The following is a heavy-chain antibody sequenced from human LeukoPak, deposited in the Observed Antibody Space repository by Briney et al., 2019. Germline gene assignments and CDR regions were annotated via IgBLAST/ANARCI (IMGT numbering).Heavy chain of an antibody. CDR1: GFTFSSYT. D-gene: IGHD6-13*01. Sequence: GGSLRLSCAASGFTFSSYTMSWVRQAPGKGLEWVAVISYDGSNKYYADSVKGRFTISRDNSKNMLYLQMNSLRAEDTAVYYCATDIAAAGTTYPYYFDYWGQGTLVTVSS. V-gene: IGHV3-30*03. J-gene: IGHJ4*02. CDR2: ISYDGSNK. CDR3: ATDIAAAGTTYPYYFDY.